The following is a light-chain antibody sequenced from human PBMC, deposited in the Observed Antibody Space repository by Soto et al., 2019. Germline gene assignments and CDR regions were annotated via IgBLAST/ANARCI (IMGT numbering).Light chain of an antibody. J-gene: IGKJ1*01. CDR3: QQYYSTLPT. V-gene: IGKV4-1*01. CDR2: RAS. Sequence: DIVMTQSPDSLAVSLGERATINCKSSQSVLYSSNTKNYLAWYQQKPGQPPNLLIYRASTGESGVPDRFSGSGSGTEFTLTISRLQAEDVAVYYCQQYYSTLPTFGQGTKVEI. CDR1: QSVLYSSNTKNY.